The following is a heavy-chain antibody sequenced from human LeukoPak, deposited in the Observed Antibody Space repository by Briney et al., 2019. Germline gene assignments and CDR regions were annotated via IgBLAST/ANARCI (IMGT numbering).Heavy chain of an antibody. V-gene: IGHV4-4*07. CDR3: ATYSSGWYLRAFDY. CDR2: IYTSGST. D-gene: IGHD6-19*01. Sequence: SETLSLTCTVSGGSISSYYWSWIRQPAGKGLEWIGRIYTSGSTNYNPSLKSRVTMSVDTSKNQFSLKLSSVTAADTAVYYCATYSSGWYLRAFDYWGQGTLVTVSS. CDR1: GGSISSYY. J-gene: IGHJ4*02.